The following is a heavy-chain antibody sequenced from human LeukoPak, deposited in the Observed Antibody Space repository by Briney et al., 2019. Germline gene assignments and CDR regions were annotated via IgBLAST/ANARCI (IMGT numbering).Heavy chain of an antibody. CDR2: IYTSGST. J-gene: IGHJ4*02. Sequence: SQTLSLTCTVSGGSISGGSYYWSWIRQPAGKGLEWIGRIYTSGSTNYNPSLKSRVTISVDTSKNQFSLKLSSVTAADTAVYYCARDSVWGSYNYFDYWGQGTLVTVSS. CDR1: GGSISGGSYY. V-gene: IGHV4-61*02. D-gene: IGHD3-16*01. CDR3: ARDSVWGSYNYFDY.